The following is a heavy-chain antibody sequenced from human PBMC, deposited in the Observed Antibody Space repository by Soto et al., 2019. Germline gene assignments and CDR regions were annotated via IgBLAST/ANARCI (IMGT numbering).Heavy chain of an antibody. CDR3: ARLILSGDIQMYYYGMDV. Sequence: GASVKVSCKASGYTFTGYYMHWVRQAPGQGLEWMGWINPNSGGTNYAQKFQGWVTMTRDTSISTAYMELSRLRSDDTAVYYCARLILSGDIQMYYYGMDVWGQGTTGTVSS. CDR2: INPNSGGT. D-gene: IGHD4-17*01. V-gene: IGHV1-2*04. CDR1: GYTFTGYY. J-gene: IGHJ6*02.